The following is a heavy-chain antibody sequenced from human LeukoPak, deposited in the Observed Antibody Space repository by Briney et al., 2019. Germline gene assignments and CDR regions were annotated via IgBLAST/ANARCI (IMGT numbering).Heavy chain of an antibody. CDR2: INHSGST. D-gene: IGHD6-6*01. CDR3: ARVLTVAARPSYYFYY. V-gene: IGHV4-34*01. Sequence: PSETLSLTCAVYGGSFSGYYWSWIRQPPGKGLEWIGEINHSGSTNYNPSLKSRVTISVETSKNKFSLKLSSVTAADPAVYYCARVLTVAARPSYYFYYWGQGTLVTVSS. CDR1: GGSFSGYY. J-gene: IGHJ4*02.